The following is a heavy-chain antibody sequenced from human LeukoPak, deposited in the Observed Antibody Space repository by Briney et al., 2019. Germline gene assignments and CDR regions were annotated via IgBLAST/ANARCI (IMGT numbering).Heavy chain of an antibody. CDR1: GCTFTGYY. D-gene: IGHD2-2*01. J-gene: IGHJ6*03. CDR2: INPNSGGK. Sequence: ASVKVSCKASGCTFTGYYMHWVRQPPGQGVAGMGWINPNSGGKNYAQKFQGRVTMTRDTSISTAYMELSRLRSDDTAVYYCARDQNEYIVVVPAAPWYYMDVWGKGTTVTVSS. V-gene: IGHV1-2*02. CDR3: ARDQNEYIVVVPAAPWYYMDV.